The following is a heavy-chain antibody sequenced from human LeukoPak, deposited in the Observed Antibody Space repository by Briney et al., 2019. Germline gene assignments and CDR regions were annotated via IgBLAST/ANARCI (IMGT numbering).Heavy chain of an antibody. D-gene: IGHD6-6*01. CDR2: INPRDGYT. V-gene: IGHV1-46*01. Sequence: GASVKVSCKASGYSFTDYYIHWVRKAPGQGLEWMGIINPRDGYTNYAQKFQGRVTMTRDMATSTIYMQLSSLRSEDTAMYYCARLIAARGIEYWGQGILATVSS. J-gene: IGHJ4*02. CDR1: GYSFTDYY. CDR3: ARLIAARGIEY.